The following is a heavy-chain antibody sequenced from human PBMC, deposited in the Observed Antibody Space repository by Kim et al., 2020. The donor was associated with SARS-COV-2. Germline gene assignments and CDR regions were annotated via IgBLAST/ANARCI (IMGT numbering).Heavy chain of an antibody. J-gene: IGHJ2*01. CDR3: ARYQVANLWYFDL. V-gene: IGHV4-59*01. Sequence: NYTPSLKSRVTISVDTSKNQFSLKLSSVTAADTAVYYCARYQVANLWYFDLWGRGTLVTVSS. D-gene: IGHD2-15*01.